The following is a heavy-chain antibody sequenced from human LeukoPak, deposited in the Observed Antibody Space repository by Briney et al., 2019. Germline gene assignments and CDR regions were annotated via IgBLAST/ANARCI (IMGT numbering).Heavy chain of an antibody. D-gene: IGHD3-3*01. CDR1: GYTFTSYY. V-gene: IGHV1-46*01. CDR3: ARDATPGYYDFWSGRNWSDP. CDR2: INPSGGST. Sequence: GASVKVSCKASGYTFTSYYMHWVRQAPGQGLEWMGIINPSGGSTSYAQKFQGRVTMTRDMSTSTVYMELSSLRSEDTAVYYCARDATPGYYDFWSGRNWSDPWGQGTLVTVSS. J-gene: IGHJ5*02.